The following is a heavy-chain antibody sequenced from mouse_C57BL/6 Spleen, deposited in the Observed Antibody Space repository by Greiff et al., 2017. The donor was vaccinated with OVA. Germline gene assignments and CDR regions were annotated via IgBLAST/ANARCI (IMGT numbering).Heavy chain of an antibody. CDR3: ARDQGLRLGFAY. D-gene: IGHD2-4*01. J-gene: IGHJ3*01. CDR1: GYSITSGYY. CDR2: ISYDGSN. Sequence: EVQLQESGPGLVKPSQSLSLTCSVTGYSITSGYYWNWIRQFPGNKLEWMGYISYDGSNKYNPSLKNRISITRDTSKNQFFLKLNSVTTEDTATYYCARDQGLRLGFAYWGQGTLVTVSA. V-gene: IGHV3-6*01.